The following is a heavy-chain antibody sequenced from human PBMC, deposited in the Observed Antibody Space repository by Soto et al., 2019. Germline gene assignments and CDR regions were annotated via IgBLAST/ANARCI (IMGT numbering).Heavy chain of an antibody. CDR3: ARSPGVFDY. V-gene: IGHV1-69*06. D-gene: IGHD3-10*01. J-gene: IGHJ4*02. CDR1: GGTFSSLA. Sequence: QVQLLQSGAEVEKPGSSVKVSGKASGGTFSSLAISWVRQAPGQGLEWMGGLVPVFGTANYAQKFQDRVTITADKSTSTSYMELSSLRSEDTAVYYCARSPGVFDYWGQGTLVTVSS. CDR2: LVPVFGTA.